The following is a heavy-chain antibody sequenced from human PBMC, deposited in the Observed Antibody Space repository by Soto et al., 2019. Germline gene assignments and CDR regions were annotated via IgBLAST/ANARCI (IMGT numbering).Heavy chain of an antibody. CDR2: IYPGDSDT. CDR1: GYSFTSYW. V-gene: IGHV5-51*01. Sequence: GESLKISCKGSGYSFTSYWIGWVRQMPGKGLEWMGIIYPGDSDTRYSPSFQGQVTISADKSISTAYLQWSSLKASDTAMYYCARLSHGTNGVCDTCGQDYYYYGMDVWGQGTTVTVSS. D-gene: IGHD2-8*01. J-gene: IGHJ6*02. CDR3: ARLSHGTNGVCDTCGQDYYYYGMDV.